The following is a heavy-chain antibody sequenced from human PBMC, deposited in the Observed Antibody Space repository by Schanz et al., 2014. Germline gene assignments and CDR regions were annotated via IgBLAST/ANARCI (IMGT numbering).Heavy chain of an antibody. CDR2: MNPKTGNT. V-gene: IGHV1-8*02. Sequence: QVQLVQSGAEVKKPGASVKVSCKASGYTFTSYGINWVRQATGQGLEWMGWMNPKTGNTDHAQKFQGRVSMTWDTSTSTAYLDLSRLRAEDTAVYYCARDFDDRRGYGSGYCLGDCMDVWGQGTTVTVSS. D-gene: IGHD3-10*01. CDR1: GYTFTSYG. J-gene: IGHJ6*02. CDR3: ARDFDDRRGYGSGYCLGDCMDV.